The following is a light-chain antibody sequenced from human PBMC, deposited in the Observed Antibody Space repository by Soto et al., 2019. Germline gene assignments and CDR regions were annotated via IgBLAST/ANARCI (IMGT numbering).Light chain of an antibody. CDR1: QSISSY. V-gene: IGKV1-39*01. Sequence: DIQMTQSPSSLSASVGDRVTITCRASQSISSYLNWYQQKPGKAPKLLIYAASSLQSGVPSRFSGSGSGTDFTLTISSLQHEDFATYYCQQSYSTPLTFGPGPKVDI. CDR2: AAS. CDR3: QQSYSTPLT. J-gene: IGKJ3*01.